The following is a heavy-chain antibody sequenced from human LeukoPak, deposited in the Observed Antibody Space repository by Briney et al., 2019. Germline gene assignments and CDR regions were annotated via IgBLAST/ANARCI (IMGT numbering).Heavy chain of an antibody. J-gene: IGHJ4*02. Sequence: PSETLSLTCAVYGGSFSGYYWSWIRQPPGKGLEWIGEINHSGSTNYNPSLKSRVTISVDTSKNQFSLKLSSVTAADTAVYYCALTGYSSGFDHFDYWGQGTLVTVSS. V-gene: IGHV4-34*01. D-gene: IGHD6-19*01. CDR3: ALTGYSSGFDHFDY. CDR2: INHSGST. CDR1: GGSFSGYY.